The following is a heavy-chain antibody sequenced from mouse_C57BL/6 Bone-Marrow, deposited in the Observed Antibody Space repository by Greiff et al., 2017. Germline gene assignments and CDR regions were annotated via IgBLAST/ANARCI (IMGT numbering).Heavy chain of an antibody. D-gene: IGHD2-4*01. J-gene: IGHJ2*01. CDR2: IDPSDSYT. CDR3: AREPIDYYYDGYYFDY. V-gene: IGHV1-69*01. Sequence: QVQLQQPGAELVMPGASVKLSCKASGYTFTSYWMHWVKQRPGQGLEWIGEIDPSDSYTNYNQKFKGKSTLTVDKSSSTAYMQLSSLTSEDSAVYYCAREPIDYYYDGYYFDYWGQGTTLTVSS. CDR1: GYTFTSYW.